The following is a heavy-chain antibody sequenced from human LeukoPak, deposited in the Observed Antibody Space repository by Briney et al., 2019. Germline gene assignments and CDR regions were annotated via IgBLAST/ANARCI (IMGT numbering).Heavy chain of an antibody. D-gene: IGHD1-26*01. CDR2: MNPNSSNT. CDR1: GYTFTNYD. J-gene: IGHJ4*02. Sequence: GASVKVSCKASGYTFTNYDINWVRQAPGQGLEWMGWMNPNSSNTGYAQKFQGRVTMTRNTSITTAYMELSSLRSEDTAVYYCARSKVGSTTLPIDYWGQGTLVIVSS. V-gene: IGHV1-8*01. CDR3: ARSKVGSTTLPIDY.